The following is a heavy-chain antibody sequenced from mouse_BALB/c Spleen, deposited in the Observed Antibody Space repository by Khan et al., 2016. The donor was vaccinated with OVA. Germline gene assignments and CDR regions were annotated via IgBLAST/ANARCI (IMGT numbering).Heavy chain of an antibody. CDR1: GYTFTDYS. D-gene: IGHD2-5*01. CDR3: EVRDYLDY. Sequence: QVQLKQSGPELVRPGVSVKISCKGSGYTFTDYSMHWVQQSHAKSLEWIGVISTDSVNTNYNQKFKGKATLTVDKSSSTAYMELARMTSEDSAIYYSEVRDYLDYWGQGTTLTVSS. J-gene: IGHJ2*01. CDR2: ISTDSVNT. V-gene: IGHV1S137*01.